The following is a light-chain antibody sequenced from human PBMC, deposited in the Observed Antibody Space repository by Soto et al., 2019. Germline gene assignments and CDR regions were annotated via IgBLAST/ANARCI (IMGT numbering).Light chain of an antibody. CDR3: SSYAGSSTYV. Sequence: QSALTQPASVSGSPGQSITISCTGTSSDIGTYNYVSWYQQQPGKAPKLRIYEVSNRPSGVSNRFSGSKSGNTASLTISGLQAEDEADYYCSSYAGSSTYVFGTGTKVTVL. CDR1: SSDIGTYNY. CDR2: EVS. J-gene: IGLJ1*01. V-gene: IGLV2-14*01.